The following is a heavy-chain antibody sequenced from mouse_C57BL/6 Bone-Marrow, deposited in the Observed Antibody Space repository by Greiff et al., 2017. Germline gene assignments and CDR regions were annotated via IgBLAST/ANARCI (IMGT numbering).Heavy chain of an antibody. CDR2: VYPYNGGT. CDR3: ARGRDYYGSSYDWYFDV. Sequence: EVQLQQSGPVLVKPGPSVKISCKASGFTFTDYYMHWVKQSHGKSLEWIGLVYPYNGGTSYNQKFKGKATLTVDTSSSTAYMELNSLTSEDSAVXYCARGRDYYGSSYDWYFDVWGTGTTVTVSS. CDR1: GFTFTDYY. V-gene: IGHV1-36*01. D-gene: IGHD1-1*01. J-gene: IGHJ1*03.